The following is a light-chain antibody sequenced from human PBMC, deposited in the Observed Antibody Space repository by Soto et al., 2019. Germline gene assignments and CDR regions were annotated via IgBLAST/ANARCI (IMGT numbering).Light chain of an antibody. CDR2: GAS. J-gene: IGKJ1*01. CDR3: QQYNNWPPA. V-gene: IGKV3-15*01. CDR1: ESVNTN. Sequence: TVMTQSPAILSESPGERVTLSCRASESVNTNLAWYQQKPGQGPRLLVYGASTRATGIPARFSGSGSGTEFALTISSLQSEDFAVYHCQQYNNWPPAFGQGTKVEMK.